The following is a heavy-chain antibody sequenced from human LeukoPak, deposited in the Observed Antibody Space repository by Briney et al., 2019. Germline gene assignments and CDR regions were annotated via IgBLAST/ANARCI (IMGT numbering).Heavy chain of an antibody. D-gene: IGHD6-19*01. CDR3: ARCGGSGCSTFDY. CDR2: INPNSGGT. Sequence: RASVKVSCKASGYTFTGYYMHWVRQAPGQGLEWMGWINPNSGGTNYAQKFQGRVTMTRDTSISTAYMELSRLRSDDTAVYYCARCGGSGCSTFDYWGQGTLVTVSS. V-gene: IGHV1-2*02. CDR1: GYTFTGYY. J-gene: IGHJ4*02.